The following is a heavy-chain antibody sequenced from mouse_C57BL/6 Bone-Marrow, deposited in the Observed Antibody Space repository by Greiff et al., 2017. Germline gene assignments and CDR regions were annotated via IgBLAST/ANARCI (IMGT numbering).Heavy chain of an antibody. J-gene: IGHJ3*01. CDR3: AKGGYYPWFAY. CDR2: INPYNGGT. D-gene: IGHD2-3*01. Sequence: EVQLQQSGPVLVKPGASVKMSCKASGYTFTDYYMNWLKQSHGKSLEWIGVINPYNGGTSYNKKFKGKATLTVDKSSSTAYMELNSLTSEDSAVYYCAKGGYYPWFAYWGQGTLVTVSA. V-gene: IGHV1-19*01. CDR1: GYTFTDYY.